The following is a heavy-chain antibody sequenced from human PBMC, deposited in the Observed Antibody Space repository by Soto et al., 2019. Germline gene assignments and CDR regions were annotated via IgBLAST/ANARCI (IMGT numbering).Heavy chain of an antibody. J-gene: IGHJ3*02. CDR2: INSDGSST. Sequence: EVQLVESGGGLVQPGGSLRLSCAASGFTFSSYWMHWVRQAPGKGLVWVSRINSDGSSTSYADPVKGRFTISRDNAKNTLYLQMNSLIAEDTAGYYCARVGDCAADDAFDIWGQGTMVTVSS. CDR1: GFTFSSYW. CDR3: ARVGDCAADDAFDI. V-gene: IGHV3-74*01. D-gene: IGHD2-21*01.